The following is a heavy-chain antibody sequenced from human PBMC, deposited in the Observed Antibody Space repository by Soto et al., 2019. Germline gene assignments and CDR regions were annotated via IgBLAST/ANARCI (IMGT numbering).Heavy chain of an antibody. D-gene: IGHD3-10*01. CDR2: ISWNSGSI. Sequence: EVQLVESGGGLVQPGRSLRLSCAASGFTFDDYAMHWVRQAPGKGLEWVSGISWNSGSIGYADSVKGRFTISRDNAKNSLYLQMNSLRAEDTALYYCAKGDGSWSYSGYYYYYGMDVWGQGTTVTVSS. CDR1: GFTFDDYA. V-gene: IGHV3-9*01. CDR3: AKGDGSWSYSGYYYYYGMDV. J-gene: IGHJ6*02.